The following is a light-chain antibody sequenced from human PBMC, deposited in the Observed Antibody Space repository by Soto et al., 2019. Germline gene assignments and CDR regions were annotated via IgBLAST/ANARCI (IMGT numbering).Light chain of an antibody. V-gene: IGKV2D-26*03. Sequence: KARPVSTLLTYEVSNRFSGVPHRFSGSESGTDFTLKISRVEAEDFGVHYRMQDAQDPFTFGPGTKVDIK. J-gene: IGKJ3*01. CDR3: MQDAQDPFT. CDR2: EVS.